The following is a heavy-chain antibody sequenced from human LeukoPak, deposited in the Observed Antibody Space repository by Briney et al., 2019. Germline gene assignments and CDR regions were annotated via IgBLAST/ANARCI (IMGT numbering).Heavy chain of an antibody. Sequence: AVISYHGTSKYYADSVKGRFTISRDISRNTLYLQMDSLRAEDTAVYYCARAGPNDHRFDYWGQGTLVTVSS. CDR2: ISYHGTSK. J-gene: IGHJ4*02. V-gene: IGHV3-30-3*01. CDR3: ARAGPNDHRFDY. D-gene: IGHD1-1*01.